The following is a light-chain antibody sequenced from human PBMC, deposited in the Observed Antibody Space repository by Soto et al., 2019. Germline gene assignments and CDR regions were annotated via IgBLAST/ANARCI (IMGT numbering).Light chain of an antibody. Sequence: IVLTHYPATLSLSPGERASLSCRASQSIDGYLAWYQQKPGQPPRLLFYDASNRATGIPARFSAFGSGTDFTLTISALEPEDFAVYYCQQRSNWPLTFGGGTKVDIK. J-gene: IGKJ4*01. CDR1: QSIDGY. CDR3: QQRSNWPLT. V-gene: IGKV3-11*01. CDR2: DAS.